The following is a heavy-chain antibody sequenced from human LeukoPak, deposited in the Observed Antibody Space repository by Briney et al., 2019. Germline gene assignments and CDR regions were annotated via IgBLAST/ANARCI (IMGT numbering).Heavy chain of an antibody. D-gene: IGHD4-17*01. V-gene: IGHV4-34*01. CDR2: INHSGST. Sequence: PSETLSLTCAVYGGSFSDYYWSWIRQPPGKGLEWIGEINHSGSTNYNPSLKSRVTISVDTSKNQFSLKLSSVTAADTAVYYCARGLYGDLDWFDPWGQGTLVTVSS. CDR1: GGSFSDYY. CDR3: ARGLYGDLDWFDP. J-gene: IGHJ5*02.